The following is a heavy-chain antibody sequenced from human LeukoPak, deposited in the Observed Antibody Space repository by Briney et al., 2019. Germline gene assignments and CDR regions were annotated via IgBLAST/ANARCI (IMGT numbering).Heavy chain of an antibody. CDR1: GYSFTSYW. CDR3: ARDSPRLVGTFDY. D-gene: IGHD2-8*02. V-gene: IGHV5-51*01. CDR2: IYPGDSDT. Sequence: PGESLKISCKGSGYSFTSYWIGWVRQMPGKGLEWMGIIYPGDSDTKYSPSFQGHVTISADKSISTAYLQWSSLKASDSAMYYCARDSPRLVGTFDYWGQGTLVTVSS. J-gene: IGHJ4*02.